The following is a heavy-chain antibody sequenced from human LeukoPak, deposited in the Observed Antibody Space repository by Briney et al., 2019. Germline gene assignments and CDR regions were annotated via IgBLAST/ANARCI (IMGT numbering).Heavy chain of an antibody. CDR3: ASSGSSWYGSDY. J-gene: IGHJ4*02. D-gene: IGHD6-13*01. Sequence: GGSLRLSCAASGFTFSSYSMNWVRQAPGKGLEWVSYISSSRSTIYYADSVKCRFTISRDNAKSSLYLQMNSLRAEDTAVYYCASSGSSWYGSDYWGQGTLVTVSS. CDR1: GFTFSSYS. V-gene: IGHV3-48*04. CDR2: ISSSRSTI.